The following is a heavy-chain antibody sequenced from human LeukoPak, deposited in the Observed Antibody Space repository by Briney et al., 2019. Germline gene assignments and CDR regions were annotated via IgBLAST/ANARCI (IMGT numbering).Heavy chain of an antibody. CDR1: GYSISSGYY. Sequence: SETLSLTCTVSGYSISSGYYWGWIRQPPGKGLEWIGSIYHGRSTYYNPSLRSRVTISVDTSNNQFSLKLSSVTAADTAVYYCARAHSSGSYFSNYFDPWGQGTLVTVSS. J-gene: IGHJ5*02. D-gene: IGHD3-22*01. CDR2: IYHGRST. CDR3: ARAHSSGSYFSNYFDP. V-gene: IGHV4-38-2*02.